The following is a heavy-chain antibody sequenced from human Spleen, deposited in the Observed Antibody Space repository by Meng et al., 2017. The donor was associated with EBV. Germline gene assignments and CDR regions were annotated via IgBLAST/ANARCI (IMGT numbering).Heavy chain of an antibody. CDR2: INPNSGGS. J-gene: IGHJ4*02. D-gene: IGHD6-19*01. V-gene: IGHV1-2*06. CDR3: ARLPGIAVTGQDY. Sequence: QVHLVQSGAEGKKPGASVKVSCKASGYIFTGYYIHWVRQAPGQGLEWMGRINPNSGGSNYAQKFQGRVNMTRDTSISTAYMELNRLRSDDTAVYYCARLPGIAVTGQDYWGLGTLVTVSS. CDR1: GYIFTGYY.